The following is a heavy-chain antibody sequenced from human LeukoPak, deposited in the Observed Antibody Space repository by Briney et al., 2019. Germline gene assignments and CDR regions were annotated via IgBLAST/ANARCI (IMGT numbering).Heavy chain of an antibody. CDR3: ARVTGRTITHRGSYFDY. V-gene: IGHV4-38-2*02. CDR1: GYSISSGYY. CDR2: IYHSGST. J-gene: IGHJ4*02. D-gene: IGHD1-26*01. Sequence: SETLSLTCTVSGYSISSGYYWGWIRQPPGKGLEWIGSIYHSGSTYYNPSLKSRVTISVDTSKNQFSLKLSSVTAADTAVYYCARVTGRTITHRGSYFDYWGQGTLVTVSS.